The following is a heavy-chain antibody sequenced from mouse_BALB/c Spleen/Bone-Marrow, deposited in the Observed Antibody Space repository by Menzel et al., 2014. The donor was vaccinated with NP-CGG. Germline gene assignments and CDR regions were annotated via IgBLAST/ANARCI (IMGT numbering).Heavy chain of an antibody. V-gene: IGHV5-6-4*01. CDR3: TRDLYEGYYYYAMDY. CDR1: GFTFSSYT. D-gene: IGHD2-3*01. J-gene: IGHJ4*01. CDR2: ISSGGSYT. Sequence: EVMLVGSGGGLVKPGGSLKLSCAASGFTFSSYTMSWVRQTPEKWLEWVATISSGGSYTYYPDSVKGRFTISRDNAKNTLYLQMSSLKSEDTAMYYCTRDLYEGYYYYAMDYWGQGTSVTVSS.